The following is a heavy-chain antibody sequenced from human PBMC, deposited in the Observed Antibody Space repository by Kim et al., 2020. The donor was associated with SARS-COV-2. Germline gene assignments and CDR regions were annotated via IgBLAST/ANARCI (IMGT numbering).Heavy chain of an antibody. D-gene: IGHD5-12*01. CDR2: INAGNGNT. V-gene: IGHV1-3*01. CDR1: GYTFTNYG. CDR3: ARGGVATIRTPSDY. J-gene: IGHJ4*02. Sequence: ASVKVSCKASGYTFTNYGIHWVRQAPGQRLEWMGCINAGNGNTKYSQKFQDRVTITRDTSASTAYMELTSLRSEDTAVYYCARGGVATIRTPSDYWGQGT.